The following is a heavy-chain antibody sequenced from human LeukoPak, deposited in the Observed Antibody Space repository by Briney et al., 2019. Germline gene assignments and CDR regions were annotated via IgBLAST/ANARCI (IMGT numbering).Heavy chain of an antibody. J-gene: IGHJ4*02. D-gene: IGHD3-3*01. CDR2: IYTSGST. CDR3: ARVGAVIADIDY. CDR1: GGSISSGSYY. V-gene: IGHV4-61*02. Sequence: SETLSLTCTVSGGSISSGSYYWSWIRQPAGKGLEWIGRIYTSGSTNYNPSLKSRVTISVDTSKNQFSLKLSSVTAADTAVYYCARVGAVIADIDYWGQGTLVTVSS.